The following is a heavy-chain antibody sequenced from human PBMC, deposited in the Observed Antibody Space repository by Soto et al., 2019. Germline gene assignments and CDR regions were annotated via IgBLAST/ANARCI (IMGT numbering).Heavy chain of an antibody. V-gene: IGHV1-69*01. CDR3: ARDHSLELGYDYYGMDV. CDR1: GVTFSSYA. D-gene: IGHD1-7*01. J-gene: IGHJ6*02. CDR2: IIPIFGTA. Sequence: QVQLVQSGAEVKKPGSSVKVSCKASGVTFSSYAISWVRQAPGQGLEWMGGIIPIFGTANYAQKFQGRVTITADESTSTAYMELSSLRSADTAVYYCARDHSLELGYDYYGMDVWGQGTTVTVSS.